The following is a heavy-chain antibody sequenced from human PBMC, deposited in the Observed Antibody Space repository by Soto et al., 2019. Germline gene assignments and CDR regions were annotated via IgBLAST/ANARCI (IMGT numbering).Heavy chain of an antibody. CDR2: IRSKANSYAT. CDR1: GFAFSGSA. V-gene: IGHV3-73*01. D-gene: IGHD2-2*01. J-gene: IGHJ6*02. Sequence: GGSLRLSCAASGFAFSGSAMHWVRQASGKGLEWVGRIRSKANSYATAYAASVKGRFTISRDDSKNTAYLQMNSLKAEDTAVYYCAKDCSTSCYLSVPHYYGMDVWGQGTTVTVSS. CDR3: AKDCSTSCYLSVPHYYGMDV.